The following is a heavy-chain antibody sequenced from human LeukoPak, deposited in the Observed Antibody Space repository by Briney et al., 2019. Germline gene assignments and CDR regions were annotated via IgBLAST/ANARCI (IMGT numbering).Heavy chain of an antibody. CDR2: ISSSGSTI. Sequence: PGGSLRLSCAASGFTFSDYYMSWIRQAPGKGLEWVSYISSSGSTIYYADSVKGRFTISKDNAKNSLYLQMNSLRAEDTAVYYCARDPTVDDYGDPNYMDVWGKGTTVTISS. D-gene: IGHD4-17*01. CDR1: GFTFSDYY. J-gene: IGHJ6*03. CDR3: ARDPTVDDYGDPNYMDV. V-gene: IGHV3-11*01.